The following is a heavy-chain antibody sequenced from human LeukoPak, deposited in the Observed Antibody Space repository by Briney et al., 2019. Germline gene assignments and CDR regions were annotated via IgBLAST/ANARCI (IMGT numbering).Heavy chain of an antibody. V-gene: IGHV4-59*01. D-gene: IGHD3-10*01. J-gene: IGHJ4*02. CDR1: GGSISSYY. CDR2: ISYSGST. Sequence: SETLSLTCTVSGGSISSYYWNWIRQSPGKGLEWIGYISYSGSTSYNPSLKSRVTISVDTFRNQFSLKLTSVTAADTAIYYCAKSDYYGASDYWGQGTLVTVSS. CDR3: AKSDYYGASDY.